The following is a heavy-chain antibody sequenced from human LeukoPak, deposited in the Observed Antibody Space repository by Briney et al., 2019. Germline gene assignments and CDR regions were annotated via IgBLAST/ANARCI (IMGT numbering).Heavy chain of an antibody. D-gene: IGHD2-15*01. J-gene: IGHJ6*02. Sequence: GASVKVSCKTSGYTFTDYYIFWVRQAPGQGLEWMGWINRNSGGTKIAQKLQGRVTVATDTSTNTAYMELRSLRSDDTAVYYCARDIVVVVGSFYYGMDVWGQGTTVTVSS. CDR2: INRNSGGT. V-gene: IGHV1-2*02. CDR1: GYTFTDYY. CDR3: ARDIVVVVGSFYYGMDV.